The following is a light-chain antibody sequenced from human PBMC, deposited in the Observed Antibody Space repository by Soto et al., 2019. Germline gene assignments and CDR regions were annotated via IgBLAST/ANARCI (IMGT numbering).Light chain of an antibody. CDR3: PQYNNWTRT. J-gene: IGKJ1*01. V-gene: IGKV3D-15*01. CDR2: GAS. Sequence: EIVMTQSPATLSVSPGERSTLSCRATQSVSSNLAWYKQKPGQAPRPLIYGASPRDTGIPARFHCSGAGTACTRTISSLQYEDVSVASCPQYNNWTRTFCQGTKVDIK. CDR1: QSVSSN.